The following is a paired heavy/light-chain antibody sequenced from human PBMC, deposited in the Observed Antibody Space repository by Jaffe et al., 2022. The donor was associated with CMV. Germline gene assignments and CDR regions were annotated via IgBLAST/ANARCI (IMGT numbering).Light chain of an antibody. CDR2: ETN. CDR3: GTWDSSLSTRV. Sequence: QSVLTQPPSVSAAPGQKVTISCSGSSSNIGNNYVSWYQHLPGTAPKLLIYETNQRPSGIPDRFSGSKSGTSATLGITGLQTGDEAAYYCGTWDSSLSTRVFGGGTKLTVL. CDR1: SSNIGNNY. V-gene: IGLV1-51*02. J-gene: IGLJ3*02.
Heavy chain of an antibody. Sequence: EVQLVESGGGLVQPGGSLRLSCAASGFTFSSYAMSWVRQAPGQGLEWVSTISGSGGNTYYADSVKGRFTISRDNSKNTLYLQLNSLRAEDTAVYYCAKDAGGSGRFAFDLWGQGTMVTVSS. V-gene: IGHV3-23*04. CDR3: AKDAGGSGRFAFDL. CDR2: ISGSGGNT. CDR1: GFTFSSYA. J-gene: IGHJ3*01. D-gene: IGHD3-10*01.